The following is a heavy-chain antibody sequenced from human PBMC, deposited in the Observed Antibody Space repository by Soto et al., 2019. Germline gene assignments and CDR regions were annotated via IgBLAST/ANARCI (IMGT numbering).Heavy chain of an antibody. CDR3: ARDAYGSGSYYNYDYYGMDV. Sequence: GESLKISCKGSGYSFTSYWIGCVRQMPGKGLEWMGIIYPGDSDTRYSPSFQGQVTISADKSISTAYLQWSSLKASDTAMYYCARDAYGSGSYYNYDYYGMDVWGQGTTVTVSS. V-gene: IGHV5-51*01. CDR1: GYSFTSYW. CDR2: IYPGDSDT. J-gene: IGHJ6*02. D-gene: IGHD3-10*01.